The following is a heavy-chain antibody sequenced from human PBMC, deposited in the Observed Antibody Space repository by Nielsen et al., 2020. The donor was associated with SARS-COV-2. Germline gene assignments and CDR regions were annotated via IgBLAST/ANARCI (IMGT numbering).Heavy chain of an antibody. CDR2: IYSDGST. D-gene: IGHD3-22*01. Sequence: GGSLRLSCAASGFSVSSHDINWVRQAPGKGLQWVSLIYSDGSTKYADSVKGRFTISRDNSKNTLYLQMNSLRAEDTAVYYCASAASSSWKSATVWGQGTTVTVSS. J-gene: IGHJ6*02. CDR1: GFSVSSHD. CDR3: ASAASSSWKSATV. V-gene: IGHV3-53*01.